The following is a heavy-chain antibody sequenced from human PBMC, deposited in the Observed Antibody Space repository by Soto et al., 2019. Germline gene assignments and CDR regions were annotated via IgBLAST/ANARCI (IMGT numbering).Heavy chain of an antibody. CDR3: VRDFGDLHDFWSGSDY. CDR2: VFHSGTT. CDR1: GYSLNSGYY. D-gene: IGHD3-3*01. J-gene: IGHJ4*02. Sequence: SETLSLTCAVSGYSLNSGYYWGWIRQSPGKGLEWIGSVFHSGTTYSTPSLKTRLTISVDTSKNQFSLDLNAVTAADTAVYYCVRDFGDLHDFWSGSDYWGQGIPVTVSS. V-gene: IGHV4-38-2*02.